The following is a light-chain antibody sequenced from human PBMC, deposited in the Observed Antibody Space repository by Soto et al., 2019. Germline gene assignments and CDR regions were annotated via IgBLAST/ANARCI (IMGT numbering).Light chain of an antibody. J-gene: IGKJ1*01. CDR2: GAP. CDR1: QSVSSSY. V-gene: IGKV3-20*01. CDR3: QQYGSSPGT. Sequence: TQSPSTLSVSQGDSVTLSCRASQSVSSSYLAWYQQKPGQAPRLLIYGAPSRATGIPDRFSGSGSGTDFTLTISRLEPEDFAVYYCQQYGSSPGTFGQGTKVDI.